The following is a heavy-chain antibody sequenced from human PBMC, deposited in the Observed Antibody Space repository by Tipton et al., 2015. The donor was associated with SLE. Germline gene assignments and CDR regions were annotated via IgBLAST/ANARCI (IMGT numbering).Heavy chain of an antibody. CDR1: GYSISSGYY. CDR2: IYHSGST. V-gene: IGHV4-38-2*02. D-gene: IGHD6-13*01. Sequence: TLSLTCSVSGYSISSGYYWDWIRQSPGKGLEWIGSIYHSGSTHYNPSLKSRVTISVDTSKNQFSLKLTSVAAADTAVYYCARDRGQQLQRGYFQHWGQGTLVTVSS. CDR3: ARDRGQQLQRGYFQH. J-gene: IGHJ1*01.